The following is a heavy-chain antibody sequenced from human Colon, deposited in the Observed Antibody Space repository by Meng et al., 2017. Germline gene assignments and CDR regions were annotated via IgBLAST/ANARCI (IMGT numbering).Heavy chain of an antibody. CDR1: GYTFSSYG. Sequence: QVQLGQSGGGVGGPGRARRVTGEAAGYTFSSYGMHWVRQAPGKGLEWVVVTSGDGSIKVYADSVKGRFTISRDNSKNTLFLQMDSLRAEDTAVYYCAKGRDTGSHYVPYFDYWGQGALVTVSS. CDR3: AKGRDTGSHYVPYFDY. J-gene: IGHJ4*02. D-gene: IGHD1-26*01. V-gene: IGHV3-30*18. CDR2: TSGDGSIK.